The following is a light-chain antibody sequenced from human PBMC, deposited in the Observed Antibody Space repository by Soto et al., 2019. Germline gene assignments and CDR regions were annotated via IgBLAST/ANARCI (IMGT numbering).Light chain of an antibody. Sequence: DIQMTQSPSSLSASVGDRVTITCRASQSISDSLNWYQHKPGKAPKLLIYDASSLESGVPSRFSGSRSGTEFTLTISSLQPDDIATYYCQQYDTYWTFGQGTKVDIK. CDR2: DAS. V-gene: IGKV1-5*01. J-gene: IGKJ1*01. CDR1: QSISDS. CDR3: QQYDTYWT.